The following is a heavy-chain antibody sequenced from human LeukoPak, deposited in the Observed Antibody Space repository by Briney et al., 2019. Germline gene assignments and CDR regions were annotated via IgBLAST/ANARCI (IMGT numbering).Heavy chain of an antibody. Sequence: GGSLRLSCAASGFTFSSYSMNWVRQAPGKGLEWVSSISSSSSYIYYADSVKGRLTISRDNAKNSLYLQMNGLRAEDTAVYYCARDIVVVVAATLDAFDIWGQGTMVTVSS. D-gene: IGHD2-15*01. CDR3: ARDIVVVVAATLDAFDI. J-gene: IGHJ3*02. CDR1: GFTFSSYS. CDR2: ISSSSSYI. V-gene: IGHV3-21*01.